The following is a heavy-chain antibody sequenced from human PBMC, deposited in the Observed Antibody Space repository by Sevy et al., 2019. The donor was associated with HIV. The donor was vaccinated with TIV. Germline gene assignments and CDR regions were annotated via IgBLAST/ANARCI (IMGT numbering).Heavy chain of an antibody. Sequence: GGSLRLSCAASGFAFSNYYAMHWVRQAPGKGLEWVALISYDGSDTYYADSVKGRFTVSRDNAKKSLYLQMNSLRVEDTAVYYRARVVGYVSGSNYKYYYDLDVWGQGTAVTVSS. J-gene: IGHJ6*02. D-gene: IGHD3-10*01. CDR2: ISYDGSDT. CDR1: GFAFSNYYA. V-gene: IGHV3-30-3*01. CDR3: ARVVGYVSGSNYKYYYDLDV.